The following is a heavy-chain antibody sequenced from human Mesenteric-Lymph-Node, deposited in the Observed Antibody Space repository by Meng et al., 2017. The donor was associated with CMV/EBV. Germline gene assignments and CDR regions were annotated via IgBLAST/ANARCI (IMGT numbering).Heavy chain of an antibody. Sequence: VSGASFTSGAYYWSWLRPHPGEDLEWIRYIYYSGTACSNPSLKSRTTISVDISKNRFSLRLTSVTAADTAVYYCVRALGDSRGDDYWGQGTLVTVSS. CDR1: GASFTSGAYY. D-gene: IGHD2-21*01. CDR3: VRALGDSRGDDY. J-gene: IGHJ4*02. V-gene: IGHV4-31*02. CDR2: IYYSGTA.